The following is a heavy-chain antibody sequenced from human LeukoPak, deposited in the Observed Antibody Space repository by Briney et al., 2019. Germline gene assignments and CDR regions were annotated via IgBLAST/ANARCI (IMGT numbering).Heavy chain of an antibody. V-gene: IGHV3-21*01. CDR1: GFTFSSYS. CDR2: ISSSSSYI. Sequence: GGSLRLSCAASGFTFSSYSMNWVRQAPGKGLEWVSSISSSSSYISYADSVKGRFTISRDNAKNSLYLQMNSLRAEDTAVYYCARCASSWYCLVDYWGQGTLVTVSS. D-gene: IGHD6-13*01. J-gene: IGHJ4*02. CDR3: ARCASSWYCLVDY.